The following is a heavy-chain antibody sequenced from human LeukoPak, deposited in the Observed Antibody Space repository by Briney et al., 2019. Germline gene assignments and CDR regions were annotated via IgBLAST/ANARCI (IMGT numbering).Heavy chain of an antibody. D-gene: IGHD3-10*01. V-gene: IGHV4-61*02. Sequence: SETLSLTCTVSGGSISSGGYYWSWIRQHPGTGLEWIGRIYTSGSTNYNPSLKSRVTMSVDTSKNQFSLKLSSVTAADTAVYYCARGTRGDYNWFDPWGQGTLVTVSS. CDR3: ARGTRGDYNWFDP. CDR2: IYTSGST. CDR1: GGSISSGGYY. J-gene: IGHJ5*02.